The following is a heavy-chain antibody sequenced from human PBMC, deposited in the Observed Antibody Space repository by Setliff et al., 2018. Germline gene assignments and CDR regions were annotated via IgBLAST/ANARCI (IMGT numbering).Heavy chain of an antibody. Sequence: LSLTCTVSGGSVRGYYWSWIRQPPGKGLEWIGYMYYSGDTNYNPSLKSRVTISVDTSKNQFSLELRSVTAADTAVYYCARLPPLHTPMALAFDYWGQGILVTVSS. CDR1: GGSVRGYY. V-gene: IGHV4-59*08. D-gene: IGHD5-18*01. CDR2: MYYSGDT. CDR3: ARLPPLHTPMALAFDY. J-gene: IGHJ4*02.